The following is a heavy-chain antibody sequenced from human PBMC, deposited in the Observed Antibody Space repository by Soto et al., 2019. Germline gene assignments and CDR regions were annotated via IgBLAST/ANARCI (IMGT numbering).Heavy chain of an antibody. V-gene: IGHV4-34*01. CDR2: INHSGST. Sequence: QVQLQQWGAGLLKPSETLSLTCAVYGGSFSGYYWSWIRQPPGKGLEWIGEINHSGSTNYNPSPKSGVTISVDTPKTQFALKLRSLPAPDTAVYYCARGASPPGPTAYWGQGTLVTVSS. D-gene: IGHD2-2*01. CDR1: GGSFSGYY. J-gene: IGHJ4*02. CDR3: ARGASPPGPTAY.